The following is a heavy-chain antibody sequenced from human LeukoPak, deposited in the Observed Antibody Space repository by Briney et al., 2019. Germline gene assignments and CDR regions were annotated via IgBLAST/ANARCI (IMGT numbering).Heavy chain of an antibody. CDR3: ARGSVLSLLLWQRGDFDY. D-gene: IGHD3-10*01. V-gene: IGHV3-53*05. CDR2: IYSAGST. Sequence: GGSLRLSCAASGFTVSSSYISWVRQAPGKGLKWVSVIYSAGSTYYADSVKGRFTISRDNSMNTLYLQLNSLRPEDTAVYYCARGSVLSLLLWQRGDFDYWGQGTLVTVSS. J-gene: IGHJ4*02. CDR1: GFTVSSSY.